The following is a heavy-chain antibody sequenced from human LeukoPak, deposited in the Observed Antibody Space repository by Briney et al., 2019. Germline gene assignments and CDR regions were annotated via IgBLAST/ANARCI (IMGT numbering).Heavy chain of an antibody. J-gene: IGHJ4*02. CDR2: MDPDGRTI. CDR3: AKDDSMTLDHFDY. Sequence: GGSLRLSCAASGFTFSSYWMHWVRQAPGKGLEWASRMDPDGRTIDYADSVKGRFTISRDSSKNTLSLQMNSLTTEDTAVYYCAKDDSMTLDHFDYWGQGALVTVSS. V-gene: IGHV3-74*01. D-gene: IGHD4-11*01. CDR1: GFTFSSYW.